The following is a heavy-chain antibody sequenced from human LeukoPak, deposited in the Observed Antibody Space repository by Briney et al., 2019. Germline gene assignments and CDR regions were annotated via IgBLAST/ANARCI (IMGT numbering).Heavy chain of an antibody. CDR3: AKDYYYDSSGYWDY. Sequence: GGSLRLSCAASGFTFSSYGMHWVRQAPGKGLEWVAVISYDGSNKYYADSVKGRFTISRDNSKNTLYLQMNSLRAEDTAVYYCAKDYYYDSSGYWDYWGQGTLVTVSS. J-gene: IGHJ4*02. CDR1: GFTFSSYG. V-gene: IGHV3-30*18. CDR2: ISYDGSNK. D-gene: IGHD3-22*01.